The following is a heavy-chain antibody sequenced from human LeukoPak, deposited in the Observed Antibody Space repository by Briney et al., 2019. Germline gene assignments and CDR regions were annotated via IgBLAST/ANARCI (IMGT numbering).Heavy chain of an antibody. Sequence: GGSLRLSCAASGFTFSSYSMNWVRQAPGKGLEWVSYISSSSTIYYADSVKGRFTISRDNAKNSLYLQMNSLRAEDTAAYYCARDLYGGNSTPDYWGQGTLVTVSS. D-gene: IGHD4-23*01. CDR3: ARDLYGGNSTPDY. CDR2: ISSSSTI. V-gene: IGHV3-48*01. J-gene: IGHJ4*02. CDR1: GFTFSSYS.